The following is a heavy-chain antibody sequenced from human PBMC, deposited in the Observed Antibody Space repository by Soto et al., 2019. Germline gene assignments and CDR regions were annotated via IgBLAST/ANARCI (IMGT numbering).Heavy chain of an antibody. J-gene: IGHJ6*02. CDR1: GGNPSNSA. V-gene: IGHV1-69*01. D-gene: IGHD3-22*01. CDR3: AGCLIFVARSSGYYSMDV. Sequence: QVHLLMQSGAEVKKPGSSVKVSCKASGGNPSNSAISWVRQAPGQGLEWMGVIIPVFGIISYAQNSQGRVTITADESTSTAYMELSSLRVENTAVHFCAGCLIFVARSSGYYSMDVWGQATAVTVSS. CDR2: IIPVFGII.